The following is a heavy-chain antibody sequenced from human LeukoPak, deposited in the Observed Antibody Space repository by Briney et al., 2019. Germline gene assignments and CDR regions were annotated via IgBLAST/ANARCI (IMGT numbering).Heavy chain of an antibody. CDR2: ISAHNGNT. CDR3: TRTSSDYFYLNY. Sequence: ASVKVSYKASGYTFTSYHINWVRQAPGQGREGMGWISAHNGNTNYAQELRGRVTMTTDTATSTAYMEVRSLRSDDTAVYYCTRTSSDYFYLNYWGQGTLVTVSS. J-gene: IGHJ4*02. CDR1: GYTFTSYH. D-gene: IGHD3-22*01. V-gene: IGHV1-18*01.